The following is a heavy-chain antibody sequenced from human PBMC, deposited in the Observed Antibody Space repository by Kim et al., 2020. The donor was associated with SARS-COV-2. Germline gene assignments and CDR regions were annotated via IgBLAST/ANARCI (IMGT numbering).Heavy chain of an antibody. J-gene: IGHJ6*02. CDR3: AREPNDYYYYAMDG. CDR2: VNIDGKTI. CDR1: GFTFSSYW. Sequence: GGSLRLSCATSGFTFSSYWMHWVCQAPGKGLVWVSRVNIDGKTINYADSVKGRFTISRDNAKNTLYLQMNSLRADDTAVYYCAREPNDYYYYAMDGWGQG. V-gene: IGHV3-74*01.